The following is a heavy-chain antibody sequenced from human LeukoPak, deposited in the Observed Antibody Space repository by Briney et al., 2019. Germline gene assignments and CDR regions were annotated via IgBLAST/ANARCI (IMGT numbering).Heavy chain of an antibody. CDR1: GYTFTDYY. CDR3: ARVALRGYDILTELGI. J-gene: IGHJ3*02. V-gene: IGHV1-2*02. Sequence: ASVKVSCKASGYTFTDYYMHWVRQAPGQGLEWMGWINPNSGGTNYAQKFQGRVTMTRDTSISTAYMELSRLRSDDTAVYYCARVALRGYDILTELGIWGQGTMVTVSS. CDR2: INPNSGGT. D-gene: IGHD3-9*01.